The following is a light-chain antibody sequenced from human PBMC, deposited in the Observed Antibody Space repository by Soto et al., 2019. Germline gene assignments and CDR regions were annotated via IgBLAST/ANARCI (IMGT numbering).Light chain of an antibody. J-gene: IGLJ2*01. Sequence: SYELTQPPSVSVSPGQTASITCSGHKLGDNFAYWYQQKPGQSPVVVIYQSDKRPSGIPARFSGSNSGNTATLTISGTQAMDEADYYCQAWDSSTVVFGGGTKLTVL. CDR1: KLGDNF. CDR3: QAWDSSTVV. CDR2: QSD. V-gene: IGLV3-1*01.